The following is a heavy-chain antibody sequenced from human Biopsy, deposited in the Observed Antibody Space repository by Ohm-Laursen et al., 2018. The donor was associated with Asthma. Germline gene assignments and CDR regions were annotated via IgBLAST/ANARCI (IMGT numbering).Heavy chain of an antibody. CDR1: GFTFDDYG. J-gene: IGHJ4*02. CDR2: ISWNSGSI. D-gene: IGHD2-21*01. Sequence: SLRLSCTASGFTFDDYGMHWVRQAPGKGLERVSGISWNSGSIGYADSVKGRFTISRDNAKNSLYLQMNSLRVEDTALYYCAKATLGDIGKDYWGQGTLVTVSS. V-gene: IGHV3-9*01. CDR3: AKATLGDIGKDY.